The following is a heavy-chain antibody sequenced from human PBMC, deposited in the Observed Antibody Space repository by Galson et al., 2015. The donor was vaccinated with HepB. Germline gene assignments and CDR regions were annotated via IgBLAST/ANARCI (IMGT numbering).Heavy chain of an antibody. J-gene: IGHJ4*02. CDR1: GFTFSNAW. V-gene: IGHV3-15*01. Sequence: SLRLSCAASGFTFSNAWMSWVRQAPGKGLEWVGRIKSKTDGGTTDYAAPVKGRFAVSRDDSKSTLYLRIHSLKTEDTAVYYCTTEIPGYNFFDYWGQGTLVTVSS. D-gene: IGHD5-12*01. CDR3: TTEIPGYNFFDY. CDR2: IKSKTDGGTT.